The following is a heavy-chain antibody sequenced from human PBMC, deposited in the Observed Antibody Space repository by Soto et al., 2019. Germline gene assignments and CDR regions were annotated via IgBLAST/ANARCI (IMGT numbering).Heavy chain of an antibody. CDR3: AAGAIPFDY. CDR2: INHSGST. J-gene: IGHJ4*02. D-gene: IGHD2-21*01. Sequence: SSETLSLTCAVYGGSFSGYYWSWIRQPPGKGLEWIGEINHSGSTSYNPSLKSRVTISVDTSKNQFSLKLRSVTAADTAFYYCAAGAIPFDYWGQGTLVTVSS. V-gene: IGHV4-34*01. CDR1: GGSFSGYY.